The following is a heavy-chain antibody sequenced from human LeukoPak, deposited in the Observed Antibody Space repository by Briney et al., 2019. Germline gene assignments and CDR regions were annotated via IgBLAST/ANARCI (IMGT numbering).Heavy chain of an antibody. CDR3: ARRYXSQWVFDY. CDR2: IYYNGYT. Sequence: SETLSLTCTVSGGSISNYYWSWIRQAPGKGLELIGFIYYNGYTNYNPSLKSRVIISVDTSKNQFSLTVSSVTAADTAVYHCARRYXSQWVFDYWGQGSQVTVSS. V-gene: IGHV4-59*08. D-gene: IGHD1-26*01. J-gene: IGHJ4*02. CDR1: GGSISNYY.